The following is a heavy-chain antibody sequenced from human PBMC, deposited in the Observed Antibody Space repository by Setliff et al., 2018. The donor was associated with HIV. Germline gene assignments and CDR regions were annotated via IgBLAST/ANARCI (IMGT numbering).Heavy chain of an antibody. CDR3: ASGIRGLIRTDY. V-gene: IGHV1-69*13. J-gene: IGHJ4*01. CDR1: GGTFGASG. CDR2: IILAFNVI. Sequence: ASVKVSCKASGGTFGASGINWVRQAPGQGFEWMGTIILAFNVIKYAQKFQGRVTITADESARTAFMEMRSLRSDDTAIYYCASGIRGLIRTDYWGHGTLVTVSS. D-gene: IGHD3-10*01.